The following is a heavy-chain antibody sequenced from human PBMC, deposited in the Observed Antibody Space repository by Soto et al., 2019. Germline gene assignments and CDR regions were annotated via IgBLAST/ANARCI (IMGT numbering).Heavy chain of an antibody. Sequence: GGSLRLSCAVSGFIFKNYALNWVRQAPGKGLEWVASITRDGYNKYYADSVKGRFTISRDNSKNTLSLQMTALRVEDSSVYYCTKSSGGSSSVGMDYWGPGTLVTISS. CDR1: GFIFKNYA. V-gene: IGHV3-30*04. J-gene: IGHJ4*02. CDR3: TKSSGGSSSVGMDY. D-gene: IGHD6-6*01. CDR2: ITRDGYNK.